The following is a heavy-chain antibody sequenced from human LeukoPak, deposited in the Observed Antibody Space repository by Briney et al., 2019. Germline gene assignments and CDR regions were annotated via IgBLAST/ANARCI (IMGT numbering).Heavy chain of an antibody. CDR3: AKGPQSTYYYYMDV. CDR2: ISGSGGST. D-gene: IGHD2-2*01. Sequence: GGSLRLSCAASGFTFSSYAMSWARQAPGKGLEWVSGISGSGGSTYYADSVKGLFTISRDNSKNTLYLQMNSLRAEDTAVYYCAKGPQSTYYYYMDVWGKGTTVTVSS. CDR1: GFTFSSYA. V-gene: IGHV3-23*01. J-gene: IGHJ6*03.